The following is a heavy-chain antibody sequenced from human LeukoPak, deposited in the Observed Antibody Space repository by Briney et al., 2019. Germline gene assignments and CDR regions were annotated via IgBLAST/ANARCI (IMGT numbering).Heavy chain of an antibody. D-gene: IGHD3-22*01. CDR2: ISGYNGNT. V-gene: IGHV1-18*01. Sequence: ASVKVSCKASGYTFTSYGISWVRQAPRQALEWMGWISGYNGNTNYAQKLQGRVTMTTDTSTSTAYMELRSLRSDDTAVYYCARDFHSSGYYHYFHYWGQGTLVTVSS. CDR3: ARDFHSSGYYHYFHY. CDR1: GYTFTSYG. J-gene: IGHJ4*02.